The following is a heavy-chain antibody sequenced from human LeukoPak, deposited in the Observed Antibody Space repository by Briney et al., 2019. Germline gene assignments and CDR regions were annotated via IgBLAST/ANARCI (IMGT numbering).Heavy chain of an antibody. J-gene: IGHJ4*02. V-gene: IGHV3-7*03. CDR3: AKDRWDYFPNFDY. CDR2: MNGDGSQI. CDR1: GFTFSGHW. Sequence: GGSLRLSCAASGFTFSGHWMSWVRQAPAKGLEWVAHMNGDGSQIYYMDFVKGRFTISRDNSKNTLYLQMNSLRAEDTAVYYCAKDRWDYFPNFDYWGQGTLVTVSS. D-gene: IGHD1-26*01.